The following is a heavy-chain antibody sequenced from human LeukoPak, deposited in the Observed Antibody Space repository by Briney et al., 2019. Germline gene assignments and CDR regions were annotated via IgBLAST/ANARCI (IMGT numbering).Heavy chain of an antibody. CDR3: AKGVGSSPYDAFDI. CDR1: GFTFSTYA. J-gene: IGHJ3*02. V-gene: IGHV3-23*01. CDR2: ISGSGTTT. D-gene: IGHD6-13*01. Sequence: GGSLRLSCAASGFTFSTYAISWVRQAPGKGLEWVSVISGSGTTTYYADSVKGRFTISRDSSKNTVYLQMNSLRADDTAEYYCAKGVGSSPYDAFDIWGQGTMVTVSS.